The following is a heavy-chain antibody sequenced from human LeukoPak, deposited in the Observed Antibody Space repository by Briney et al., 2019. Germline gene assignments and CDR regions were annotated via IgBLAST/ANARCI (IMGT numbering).Heavy chain of an antibody. D-gene: IGHD6-13*01. Sequence: PSETLSLTCTVSGASISSYYWTWIRQPPGKGLEWIGYIYYIGTTNYNPSLKSRVTISVDTSKNQFSLKLSSVIAADTAVYYCARDRGSSRYDYWGQGTLVTVSS. V-gene: IGHV4-59*01. CDR1: GASISSYY. J-gene: IGHJ4*02. CDR2: IYYIGTT. CDR3: ARDRGSSRYDY.